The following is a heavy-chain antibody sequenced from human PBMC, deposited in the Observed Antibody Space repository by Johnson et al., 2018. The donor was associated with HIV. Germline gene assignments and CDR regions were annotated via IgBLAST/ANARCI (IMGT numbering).Heavy chain of an antibody. Sequence: VQLLESGGGLVKPGGSLRLSCAASGFTFSDYYMSWIRQAPGKGLEWVSYISSSGSTTYYADSVKGRFTISRDNAKNSLYLQMNSLRAEDTAVYYCARDQTIQLWSDAFDIWGQGTMVTVSS. J-gene: IGHJ3*02. CDR2: ISSSGSTT. V-gene: IGHV3-11*04. D-gene: IGHD5-18*01. CDR1: GFTFSDYY. CDR3: ARDQTIQLWSDAFDI.